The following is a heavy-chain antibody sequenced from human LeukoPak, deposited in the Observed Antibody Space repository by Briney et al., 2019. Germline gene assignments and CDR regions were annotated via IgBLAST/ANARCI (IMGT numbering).Heavy chain of an antibody. CDR1: EYTFTGYY. V-gene: IGHV1-2*06. Sequence: ASVKVSCKASEYTFTGYYFHWVRQAPGQGLEWMGRINSNSGATNYAQKFQGRVTMTRDTSISTAYMELSRLRSDDTAVYYCARADYGDYEFDYWGQGTLVTVSS. CDR3: ARADYGDYEFDY. D-gene: IGHD4-17*01. J-gene: IGHJ4*02. CDR2: INSNSGAT.